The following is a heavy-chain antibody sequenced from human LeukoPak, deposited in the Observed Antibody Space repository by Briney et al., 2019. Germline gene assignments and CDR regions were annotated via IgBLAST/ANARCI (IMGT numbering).Heavy chain of an antibody. CDR3: ARGGSGYDSSGQVGGDFGY. V-gene: IGHV1-2*02. J-gene: IGHJ4*02. Sequence: ASVKVSCKASGYTFTDYYMHWVRQAPGQGLEWMGWINPNSGGTNYAQKFQGRVTMTRDTSISTAYMELSRLRSDDTAVYYCARGGSGYDSSGQVGGDFGYWGQGTLVTVSS. D-gene: IGHD3-22*01. CDR2: INPNSGGT. CDR1: GYTFTDYY.